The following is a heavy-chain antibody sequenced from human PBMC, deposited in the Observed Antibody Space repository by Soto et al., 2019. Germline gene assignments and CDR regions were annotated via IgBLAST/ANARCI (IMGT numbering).Heavy chain of an antibody. V-gene: IGHV1-18*01. CDR3: ARVVEVRGYSGYVQEIYYFDY. D-gene: IGHD5-12*01. Sequence: ASVKVSCKASGYTFTSYGISWVRQAPGQGLEWMGWISAYNGNTNYAQKLQGRVTMTTDTSTSTAYMELRSLRSDDTAVYYCARVVEVRGYSGYVQEIYYFDYWGQGTLVTVSS. CDR2: ISAYNGNT. J-gene: IGHJ4*02. CDR1: GYTFTSYG.